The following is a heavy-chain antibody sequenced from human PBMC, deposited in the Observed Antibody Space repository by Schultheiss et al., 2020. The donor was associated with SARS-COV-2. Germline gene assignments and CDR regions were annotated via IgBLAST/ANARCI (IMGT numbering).Heavy chain of an antibody. CDR3: ARQGVGVIGVRPTSIDY. J-gene: IGHJ4*02. V-gene: IGHV4-59*04. CDR2: IYYSGST. D-gene: IGHD2-21*01. CDR1: GGSFSGYY. Sequence: SETLSLTCAVYGGSFSGYYWSWIRQPPGKGLEWIGYIYYSGSTYYNPSLKSRVTMSVDTSKNQFSLKLSSVTAADTAVYYCARQGVGVIGVRPTSIDYWGQGTLVTVS.